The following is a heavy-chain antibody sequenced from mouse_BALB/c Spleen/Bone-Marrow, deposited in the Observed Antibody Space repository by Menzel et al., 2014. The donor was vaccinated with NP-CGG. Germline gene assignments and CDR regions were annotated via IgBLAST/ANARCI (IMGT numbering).Heavy chain of an antibody. CDR3: ARNAFYRGYAMDY. D-gene: IGHD2-12*01. Sequence: EVMLVESGGGLVQPGGSLKLSCAPSGFTFSDYYTYWVRQTPEKRLEWVAYISNGGGSTYYPDTVKGRFTISRDNAKNTLYLQMSRLKSEDTAMYYCARNAFYRGYAMDYWGQGTSVTVSS. V-gene: IGHV5-12*01. J-gene: IGHJ4*01. CDR1: GFTFSDYY. CDR2: ISNGGGST.